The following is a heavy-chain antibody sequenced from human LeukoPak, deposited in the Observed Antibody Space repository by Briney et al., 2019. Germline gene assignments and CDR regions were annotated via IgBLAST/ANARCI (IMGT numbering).Heavy chain of an antibody. J-gene: IGHJ5*02. D-gene: IGHD6-13*01. V-gene: IGHV4-39*07. Sequence: NPSETLSLTCTVSGVSMSSGPYYWGWIRQPPGKGLEWIGTIYDSGNTNYNPSLKSRVTISVDRSKNQFSLKLSSVTAADTAVYYCARLDAAIAAAGTGWFDPWGQGTLVTVSS. CDR1: GVSMSSGPYY. CDR3: ARLDAAIAAAGTGWFDP. CDR2: IYDSGNT.